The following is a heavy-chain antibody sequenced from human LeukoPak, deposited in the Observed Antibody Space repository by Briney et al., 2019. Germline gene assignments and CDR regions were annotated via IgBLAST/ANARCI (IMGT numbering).Heavy chain of an antibody. D-gene: IGHD6-13*01. CDR1: GGSFSGYY. CDR3: ARGGTGYSSSWYKYYYYGMDV. CDR2: INHSGST. J-gene: IGHJ6*02. Sequence: SETLSLTCAVYGGSFSGYYWSWIRQPPGKGLEWIWEINHSGSTNYNPSLKSRVTISVDTSKNQFSLKLSSVTAADTAVYYCARGGTGYSSSWYKYYYYGMDVWGQGTTVTVSS. V-gene: IGHV4-34*01.